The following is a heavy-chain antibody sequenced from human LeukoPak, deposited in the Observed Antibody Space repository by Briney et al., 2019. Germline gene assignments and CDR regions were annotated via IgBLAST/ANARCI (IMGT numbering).Heavy chain of an antibody. V-gene: IGHV1-2*02. Sequence: ASVRVSCKPSGYIFTDYYIYWVRQAPGQGPEWMVWINPNSGGTKYAQKFQGRVTLTSDTSIAPVYMEVSRLTSDDTAVYYCARDRMAEKAAIYWGKETLVSVSS. J-gene: IGHJ4*02. CDR1: GYIFTDYY. CDR2: INPNSGGT. D-gene: IGHD5-24*01. CDR3: ARDRMAEKAAIY.